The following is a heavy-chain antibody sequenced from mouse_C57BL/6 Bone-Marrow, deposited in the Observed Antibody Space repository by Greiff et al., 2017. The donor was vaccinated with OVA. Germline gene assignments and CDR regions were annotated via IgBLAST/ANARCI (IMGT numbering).Heavy chain of an antibody. CDR2: INYDGSST. Sequence: DVQLVESEGGLVQPGSSMKLSCTASGFTFSDYYMAWVRQVPEKGLEWVANINYDGSSTYYLDSLKSRFIISRDNAKNILYLQMSSLKSEDTATYYCARSDGYYAFFDYWGQGTTLTVSS. V-gene: IGHV5-16*01. D-gene: IGHD2-3*01. J-gene: IGHJ2*01. CDR1: GFTFSDYY. CDR3: ARSDGYYAFFDY.